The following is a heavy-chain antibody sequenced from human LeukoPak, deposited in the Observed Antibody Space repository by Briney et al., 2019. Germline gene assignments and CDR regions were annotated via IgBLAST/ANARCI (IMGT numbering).Heavy chain of an antibody. CDR3: ARDGPLAYDFWSGYYYYYMDV. D-gene: IGHD3-3*01. Sequence: SETLSLTCTVSGGSISSYYWSWIRQPAGKGLEWIGRIYTSGSTNYNPSLKSRVTMSVDTSKNQFSLKLSSVTAADTAVYYCARDGPLAYDFWSGYYYYYMDVWGKGTTVTVSS. J-gene: IGHJ6*03. V-gene: IGHV4-4*07. CDR1: GGSISSYY. CDR2: IYTSGST.